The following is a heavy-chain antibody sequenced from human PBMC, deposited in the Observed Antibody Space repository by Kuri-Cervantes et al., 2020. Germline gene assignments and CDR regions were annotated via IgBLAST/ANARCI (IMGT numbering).Heavy chain of an antibody. D-gene: IGHD3-22*01. J-gene: IGHJ4*02. Sequence: SETLSLTCTVSGGSVSSYYWSWIRQPPGKGLEWIVYISYSGNTNYNPSLKSRVTISVDTSKNQFSLKLNSVTAADTAVYYCARYHISGYSYDYWGQGALVTVSS. CDR1: GGSVSSYY. V-gene: IGHV4-59*02. CDR2: ISYSGNT. CDR3: ARYHISGYSYDY.